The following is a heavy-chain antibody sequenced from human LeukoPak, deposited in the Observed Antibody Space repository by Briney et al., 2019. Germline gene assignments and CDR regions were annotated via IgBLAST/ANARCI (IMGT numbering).Heavy chain of an antibody. J-gene: IGHJ4*02. Sequence: SETLSLTCTVSGGSISSSSYYWGWIRQSPGKGLEWIGSIYYSGSTYYNPSLKSRVIISVDTSKNHFSLKLSSVTAADTAVYYCARLNRDSSSSGWYWGDYWGQGTLVTVSS. CDR2: IYYSGST. V-gene: IGHV4-39*01. CDR3: ARLNRDSSSSGWYWGDY. CDR1: GGSISSSSYY. D-gene: IGHD6-19*01.